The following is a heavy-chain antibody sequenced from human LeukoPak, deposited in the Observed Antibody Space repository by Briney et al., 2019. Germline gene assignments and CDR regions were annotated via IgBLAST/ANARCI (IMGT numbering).Heavy chain of an antibody. CDR2: INRGGSRT. J-gene: IGHJ4*02. Sequence: GGSLRLSCAASGFTFSNHRMHWVRQALGKGLMWVSRINRGGSRTDYADSVKGRFTISRDDTKNTLYLQLNSLRAEDTAVYFCARGGSDTAMAHDYWGQGTLVTVSS. CDR3: ARGGSDTAMAHDY. CDR1: GFTFSNHR. V-gene: IGHV3-74*01. D-gene: IGHD5-18*01.